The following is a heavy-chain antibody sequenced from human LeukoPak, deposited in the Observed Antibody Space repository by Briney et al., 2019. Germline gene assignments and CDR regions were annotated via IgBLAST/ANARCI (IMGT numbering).Heavy chain of an antibody. Sequence: ASVKVSCKASGYTFTSYGISWVRQAPGQGLEWMGWISAYNGNTNYAQKLQGRVTMTTDTSTSTAYMELRSLRSDDTAVYYCARSMGNDFWSGPIVWFDPWGQGTLVTVSS. V-gene: IGHV1-18*01. CDR3: ARSMGNDFWSGPIVWFDP. CDR1: GYTFTSYG. CDR2: ISAYNGNT. J-gene: IGHJ5*02. D-gene: IGHD3-3*01.